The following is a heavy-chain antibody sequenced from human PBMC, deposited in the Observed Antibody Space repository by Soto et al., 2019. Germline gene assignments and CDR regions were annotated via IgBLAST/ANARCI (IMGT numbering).Heavy chain of an antibody. CDR1: GYTFTSYG. J-gene: IGHJ5*02. V-gene: IGHV1-18*01. D-gene: IGHD3-3*01. CDR2: ISAYNGNT. CDR3: ARDYRGYDLWSGYYTQFDP. Sequence: QVQLVQSGAEVKKPGASVKVSCKASGYTFTSYGISWVRQAPGQGLEWMGWISAYNGNTNYAQKLQGRVTMTTDTSTSTAYGELRSLRSDDTAVYYGARDYRGYDLWSGYYTQFDPWGQGTVVTV.